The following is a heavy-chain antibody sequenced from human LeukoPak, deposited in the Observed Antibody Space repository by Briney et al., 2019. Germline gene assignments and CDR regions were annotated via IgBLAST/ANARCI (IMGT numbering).Heavy chain of an antibody. CDR3: ARVYSGLYCYFDY. J-gene: IGHJ4*02. Sequence: PSETLSLTCTVSGGSISSYYWSWIRQPPGKGLEWIGYIYYSGSTNYNPSLKSRVTISVDTSKSQFSLKLSSVTAADTAVYYCARVYSGLYCYFDYWGQGTLVTVSS. CDR2: IYYSGST. V-gene: IGHV4-59*01. CDR1: GGSISSYY. D-gene: IGHD1-26*01.